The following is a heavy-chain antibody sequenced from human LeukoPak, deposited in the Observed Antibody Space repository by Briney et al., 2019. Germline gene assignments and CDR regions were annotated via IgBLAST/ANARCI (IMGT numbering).Heavy chain of an antibody. CDR1: GVSFSGYY. Sequence: NTSETLSLTCAVYGVSFSGYYWSWIRQPPGKGLEWIGEINHSGSTNYNPSLKSRVTISVDTSKNQYSLKLSSVTAADTAVYYCARGRGSSWYYYYYGMDVWGQGTTVTVSS. V-gene: IGHV4-34*01. D-gene: IGHD6-13*01. CDR2: INHSGST. CDR3: ARGRGSSWYYYYYGMDV. J-gene: IGHJ6*02.